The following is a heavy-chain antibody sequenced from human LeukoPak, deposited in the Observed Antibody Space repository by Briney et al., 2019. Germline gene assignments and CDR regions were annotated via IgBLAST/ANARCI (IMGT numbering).Heavy chain of an antibody. J-gene: IGHJ3*02. D-gene: IGHD2-15*01. CDR3: VKGGCGSCYSACDI. V-gene: IGHV3-23*01. Sequence: GGSLTLSCAAAGFTFSSYDMTWVRQAPGKGLEWVSGLSGNGGSTYNADSVKGRFTISRDSSKNTLYLQMNSLRGEDTAIYYCVKGGCGSCYSACDIWGQGTMVTVSS. CDR2: LSGNGGST. CDR1: GFTFSSYD.